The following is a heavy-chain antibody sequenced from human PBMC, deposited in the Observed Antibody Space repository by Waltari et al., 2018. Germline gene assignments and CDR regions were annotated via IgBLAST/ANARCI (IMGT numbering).Heavy chain of an antibody. V-gene: IGHV4-39*01. CDR1: GGSISSSSYY. Sequence: QLQLQESGPGLVKPSETLSLTCTVSGGSISSSSYYWGWIRQPPGKGLEWIGSIYYSGGTYYNPSLKSRGTISVDTSKNQFSRKRSSVTAADTAVYYCARGSSGYYYHYYYYYMDVWGKGTTVTVSS. CDR3: ARGSSGYYYHYYYYYMDV. CDR2: IYYSGGT. J-gene: IGHJ6*03. D-gene: IGHD3-22*01.